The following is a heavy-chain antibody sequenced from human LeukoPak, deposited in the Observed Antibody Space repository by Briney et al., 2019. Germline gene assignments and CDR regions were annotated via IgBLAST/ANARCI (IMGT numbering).Heavy chain of an antibody. CDR1: GGSISSYS. D-gene: IGHD5-12*01. V-gene: IGHV4-4*07. J-gene: IGHJ4*02. CDR2: VYTSGST. Sequence: KPSETLSLTCTVSGGSISSYSWSWIRQPAGKGLEWIGRVYTSGSTNYNPSLKSRVTMSLDTSRNQFSLKLSSVTAADTAVYYCARRLYSGYDYAGFDYWGQGTLVTVSS. CDR3: ARRLYSGYDYAGFDY.